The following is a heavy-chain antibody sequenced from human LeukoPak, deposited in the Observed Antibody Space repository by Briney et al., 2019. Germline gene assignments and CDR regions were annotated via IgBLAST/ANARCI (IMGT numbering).Heavy chain of an antibody. Sequence: SETLSLTCTVSGGSISSYYWSWIRQPPGKGLEWIGYIYYSGSTNYNPSLKSRVTISVDTSKNQFSLKLSSVTAADTAVYYCARTVTAYCSGGSCSNYFDYWGQGTLVTVSS. V-gene: IGHV4-59*08. CDR1: GGSISSYY. CDR3: ARTVTAYCSGGSCSNYFDY. CDR2: IYYSGST. D-gene: IGHD2-15*01. J-gene: IGHJ4*02.